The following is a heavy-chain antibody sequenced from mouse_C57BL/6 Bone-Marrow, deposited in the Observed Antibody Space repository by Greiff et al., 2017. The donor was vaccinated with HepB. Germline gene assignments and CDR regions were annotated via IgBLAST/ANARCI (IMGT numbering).Heavy chain of an antibody. CDR3: ASRGTGYAMDY. D-gene: IGHD3-3*01. Sequence: VMLVESGGGLVQPGESLKLSCESNEYEFPSHDMSWVRKTPEKRLELVAAINSDGGSTYYPDTMDRRFIIARDNTKKTLYLQMSSLRSEDTALYYCASRGTGYAMDYWGQGTSVTVSS. CDR2: INSDGGST. CDR1: EYEFPSHD. J-gene: IGHJ4*01. V-gene: IGHV5-2*01.